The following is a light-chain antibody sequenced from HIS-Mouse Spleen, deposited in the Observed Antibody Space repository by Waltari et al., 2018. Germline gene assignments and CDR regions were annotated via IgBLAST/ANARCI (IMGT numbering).Light chain of an antibody. CDR2: GKN. V-gene: IGLV3-19*01. Sequence: SSELTQDPAVSVALGQTVRITCQGDSLRSYYASWYQQKPGQAPVLVIYGKNNRPSGIPDRVSGSSSGHTASLTITGAQAEDEADYYCNSRDSSGNHWVFGGGTKLTVL. J-gene: IGLJ3*02. CDR1: SLRSYY. CDR3: NSRDSSGNHWV.